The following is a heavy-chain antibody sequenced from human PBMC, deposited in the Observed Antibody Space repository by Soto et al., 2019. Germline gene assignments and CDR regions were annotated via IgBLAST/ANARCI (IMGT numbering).Heavy chain of an antibody. CDR2: ISAYNGNT. CDR3: ARNNIVVVPAAYTEGAFDV. Sequence: ASVKVSCKASGYIFTSYGISWVRQAPGQGLEWMGWISAYNGNTNYAQKLQGRVTMTTDTSTSTAYMELRRLRSDDTAVYDCARNNIVVVPAAYTEGAFDVWGQGTMVTVSS. V-gene: IGHV1-18*01. CDR1: GYIFTSYG. D-gene: IGHD2-2*01. J-gene: IGHJ3*01.